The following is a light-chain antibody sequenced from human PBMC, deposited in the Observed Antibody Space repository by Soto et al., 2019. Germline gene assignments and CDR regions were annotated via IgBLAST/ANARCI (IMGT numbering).Light chain of an antibody. Sequence: QSALTQPRSVSGSPAQSVTISCTGTSRDVGGYNYVSWFQQHPGKAPQLIIYDVSQRPSGVPDRFSGSKSGNTASLTISGLQAEDEADYYCCSYAGSYTWVFGGGTKLTVL. CDR3: CSYAGSYTWV. V-gene: IGLV2-11*01. CDR2: DVS. J-gene: IGLJ3*02. CDR1: SRDVGGYNY.